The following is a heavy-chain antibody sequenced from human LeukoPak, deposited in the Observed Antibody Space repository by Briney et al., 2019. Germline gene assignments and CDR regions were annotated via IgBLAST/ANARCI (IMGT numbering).Heavy chain of an antibody. V-gene: IGHV4-34*01. Sequence: SETLSLTCAVYGGSFSGYYWSWIRQAPGKGLEWIGEINHSGSTNYNPSLKSRVTISVDTSKNQFSLKLSSVTAADTAVYYCARGGPLFTPIPATADSNWFAPWGQGPLVTVSS. D-gene: IGHD2-21*02. J-gene: IGHJ5*02. CDR1: GGSFSGYY. CDR3: ARGGPLFTPIPATADSNWFAP. CDR2: INHSGST.